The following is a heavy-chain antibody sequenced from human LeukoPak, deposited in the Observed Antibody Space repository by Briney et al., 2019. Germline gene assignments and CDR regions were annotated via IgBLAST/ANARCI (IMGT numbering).Heavy chain of an antibody. CDR2: ISSSSSYI. Sequence: GGSLRLSCAASGFTFSSYSMNWVRQAPGKGLEWVSSISSSSSYIYYADSVKGRFTISRDNSKNTLYLQMNSLRAEDTAVYYCAKDKYYYDSSYFDYWGQGTLVTVSS. CDR1: GFTFSSYS. J-gene: IGHJ4*02. V-gene: IGHV3-21*04. CDR3: AKDKYYYDSSYFDY. D-gene: IGHD3-22*01.